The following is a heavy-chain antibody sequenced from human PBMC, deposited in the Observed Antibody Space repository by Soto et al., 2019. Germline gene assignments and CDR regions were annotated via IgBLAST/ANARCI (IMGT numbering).Heavy chain of an antibody. CDR2: INPSGGST. CDR3: ARDGGGTIFGVALPTTFGMDV. V-gene: IGHV1-46*01. D-gene: IGHD3-3*01. Sequence: QVQLVQSGAEVKKPGASVKVSCKASGYTFTSYYMHWVRQAPGQGLEWMGIINPSGGSTSYAQKFRGGVTMTRDTPTRTVYMELSSLRSEDTAVYYCARDGGGTIFGVALPTTFGMDVWGQGTTVTVSS. CDR1: GYTFTSYY. J-gene: IGHJ6*02.